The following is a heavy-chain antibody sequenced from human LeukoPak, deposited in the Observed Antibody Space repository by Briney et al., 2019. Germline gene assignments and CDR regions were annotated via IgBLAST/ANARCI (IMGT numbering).Heavy chain of an antibody. D-gene: IGHD1-1*01. V-gene: IGHV4-31*03. J-gene: IGHJ6*02. CDR1: GGSISSGGYY. CDR2: IYDSGTT. Sequence: PSESLSLTCTVSGGSISSGGYYWSWIRQHPGEGLEWIGYIYDSGTTYYNPSLKSRVTISVDTSKNQFSLKLSSVTAADTAVYYCARDRLSRRYYYYGMDVWSQGTTVTVSS. CDR3: ARDRLSRRYYYYGMDV.